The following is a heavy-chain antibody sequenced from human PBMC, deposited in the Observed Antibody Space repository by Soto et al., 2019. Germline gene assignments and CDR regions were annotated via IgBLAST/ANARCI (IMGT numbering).Heavy chain of an antibody. D-gene: IGHD5-18*01. Sequence: QAHLVESGGGVVQPGRSLRLSCAASGLTFTSYGMHWVRQAPGTRQEWVAVISYDGGLQHYADSVKGRFTISRDNSKNMVLLQMNSLRAEDTAVYYCVSDRGYGHASVPYSWGQGTLASVSS. CDR2: ISYDGGLQ. CDR3: VSDRGYGHASVPYS. CDR1: GLTFTSYG. V-gene: IGHV3-30*03. J-gene: IGHJ4*02.